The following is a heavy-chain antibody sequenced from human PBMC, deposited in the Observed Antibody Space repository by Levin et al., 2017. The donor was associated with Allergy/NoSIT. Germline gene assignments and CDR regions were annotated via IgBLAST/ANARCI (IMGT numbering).Heavy chain of an antibody. CDR3: ARVIVVVPAASPFDY. CDR2: INPNSGGT. D-gene: IGHD2-2*01. Sequence: GESLKISCKASGYTFTGYYMHWVRQAPGQGLEWMGWINPNSGGTNYAQKFQGRVTMTRDTSISTAYMELSRLRSDDTAVYYCARVIVVVPAASPFDYWGQGTLVTVSS. V-gene: IGHV1-2*02. J-gene: IGHJ4*02. CDR1: GYTFTGYY.